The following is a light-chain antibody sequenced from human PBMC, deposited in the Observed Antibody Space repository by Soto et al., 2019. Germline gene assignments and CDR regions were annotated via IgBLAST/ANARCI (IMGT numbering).Light chain of an antibody. CDR2: DAS. J-gene: IGKJ5*01. V-gene: IGKV3-20*01. Sequence: EIVLTQSPATLSLSPGERATLSCRASQSVSSYLAWYQQKPGQAPRLLIYDASTRATGIPDRFSGSGSGTDFSLTIRGLKPEDFAVYYCQQYRMSPNTFGQGTRLEIK. CDR1: QSVSSY. CDR3: QQYRMSPNT.